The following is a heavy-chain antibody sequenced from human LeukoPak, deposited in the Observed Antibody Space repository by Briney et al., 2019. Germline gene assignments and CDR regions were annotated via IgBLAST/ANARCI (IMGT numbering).Heavy chain of an antibody. D-gene: IGHD3-22*01. Sequence: AETLSLTCNVSGGSISSSSFYWGWIRQPPGKGLEWIGSLYYSGNTYYNPSLKSRVTISVDTSKNQFSLKLSSVTAADTAVYYCARSRTYYYDSSGAAEAFDIWGQGTMVTVSS. CDR2: LYYSGNT. CDR1: GGSISSSSFY. J-gene: IGHJ3*02. V-gene: IGHV4-39*07. CDR3: ARSRTYYYDSSGAAEAFDI.